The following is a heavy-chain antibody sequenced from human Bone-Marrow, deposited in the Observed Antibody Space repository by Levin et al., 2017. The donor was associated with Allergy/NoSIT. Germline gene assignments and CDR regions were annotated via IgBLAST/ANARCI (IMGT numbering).Heavy chain of an antibody. V-gene: IGHV5-51*01. CDR2: IYFGDSDA. CDR3: ARTSVDTWLDP. CDR1: GYNSLNSW. Sequence: PGESLKISCKVSGYNSLNSWIGWVRQTPVKGLEWMGIIYFGDSDATYSPSFRGQVTISADKSITTAYLQWSSLKASDTAIYYCARTSVDTWLDPWGQGTQVTVSS. J-gene: IGHJ5*02. D-gene: IGHD2-2*01.